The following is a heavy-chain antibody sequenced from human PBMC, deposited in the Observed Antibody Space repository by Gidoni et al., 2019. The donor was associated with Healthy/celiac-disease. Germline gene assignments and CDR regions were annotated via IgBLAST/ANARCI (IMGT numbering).Heavy chain of an antibody. J-gene: IGHJ2*01. CDR1: GLTFSSYA. CDR2: ISYDGSNK. Sequence: QVQRVECGGGVVRPGRSVTLSCAGAGLTFSSYAMHWVRQAPGQGLGWVAVISYDGSNKYYAYSVKGRFTISRDNSKNTLYLQMNSLRAEDTAVYFCACDPAREDSLVSWYFDLWGRGTLVTVSS. D-gene: IGHD3-10*01. V-gene: IGHV3-30-3*01. CDR3: ACDPAREDSLVSWYFDL.